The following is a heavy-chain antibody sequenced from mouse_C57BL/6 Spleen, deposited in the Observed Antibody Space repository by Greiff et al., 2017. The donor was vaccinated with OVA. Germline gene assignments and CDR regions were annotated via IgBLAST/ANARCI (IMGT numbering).Heavy chain of an antibody. CDR2: ISSGGSYT. J-gene: IGHJ2*01. V-gene: IGHV5-6*01. D-gene: IGHD2-4*01. Sequence: EVMLVESGGDLVKPGGSLKLSCAASGFTFSSYGMSWVRQTPDKRLEWVATISSGGSYTYYPDSVKGRFTISRDNAKNTLYLQMSSLKSEDTAMDYCARHVEITEGYYFDYWGQGTTLTVSS. CDR1: GFTFSSYG. CDR3: ARHVEITEGYYFDY.